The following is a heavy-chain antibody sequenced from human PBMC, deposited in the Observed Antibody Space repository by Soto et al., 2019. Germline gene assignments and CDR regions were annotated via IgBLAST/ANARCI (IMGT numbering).Heavy chain of an antibody. D-gene: IGHD6-6*01. J-gene: IGHJ6*03. CDR2: FYYSGST. V-gene: IGHV4-31*03. CDR1: GGSISSGGYY. Sequence: SETLSLTCTVSGGSISSGGYYWSWIRQHPGKGLEWIGYFYYSGSTYYNPSLKSRVTISVDTSKNQFSLKLSSVTAADTAVYYCARAARPGGGYYYYMDVWGKGTTVTVSS. CDR3: ARAARPGGGYYYYMDV.